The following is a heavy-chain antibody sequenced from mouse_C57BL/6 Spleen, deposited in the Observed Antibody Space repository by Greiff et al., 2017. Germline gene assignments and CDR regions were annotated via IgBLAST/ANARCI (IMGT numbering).Heavy chain of an antibody. CDR1: GFTFSNYW. CDR2: IRLKSDNYAT. D-gene: IGHD2-3*01. V-gene: IGHV6-3*01. J-gene: IGHJ2*01. CDR3: TGGGYYEGFDY. Sequence: EVQGVESGGGLVQPGGSMKLSCVASGFTFSNYWMNWVRQSPEKGLEWVAQIRLKSDNYATHYAESVKGRFTISRDDSKSSVYLQMNNLRAEDTGIYYCTGGGYYEGFDYWGQGTTLTVSS.